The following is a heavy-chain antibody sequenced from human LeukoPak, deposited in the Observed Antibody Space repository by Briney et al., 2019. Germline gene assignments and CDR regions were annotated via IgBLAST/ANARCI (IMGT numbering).Heavy chain of an antibody. CDR2: IHHSGST. D-gene: IGHD4-23*01. Sequence: SETLSFTCTVSGYSISSGYYWGWIRPPPGKGLEWIGSIHHSGSTNYNPSLKSRVTISLDTSKNQFSLKLSSVTAADTAVYYCARAYGGNSQYFQHWGQGTLVTVSS. J-gene: IGHJ1*01. CDR1: GYSISSGYY. V-gene: IGHV4-38-2*02. CDR3: ARAYGGNSQYFQH.